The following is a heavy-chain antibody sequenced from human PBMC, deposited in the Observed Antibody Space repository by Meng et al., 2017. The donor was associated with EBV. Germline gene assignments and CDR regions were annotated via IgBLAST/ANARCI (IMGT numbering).Heavy chain of an antibody. Sequence: QVQIVRAGAEVNKIVASGRVSCKDSGFRFTSYAMHRVRQASGQRIEWMGWYNAGNDNAEYSQKFQGRVTITRDTSASTAYRELSNLISEDTAVYYCAGGGFRGNYKSIDYWGQGTLVTVSS. V-gene: IGHV1-3*01. J-gene: IGHJ4*02. CDR3: AGGGFRGNYKSIDY. CDR2: YNAGNDNA. D-gene: IGHD1-26*01. CDR1: GFRFTSYA.